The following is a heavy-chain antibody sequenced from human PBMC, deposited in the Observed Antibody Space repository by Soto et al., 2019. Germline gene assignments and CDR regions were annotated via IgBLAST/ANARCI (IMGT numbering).Heavy chain of an antibody. CDR3: ARGSYCSGGSCYQAPVID. V-gene: IGHV4-30-4*01. CDR1: GGSISSGDYY. J-gene: IGHJ4*02. Sequence: QVQLQESGPGQVKPSQTLTLTCTVSGGSISSGDYYWSWIRQPPGKGLEWIGYIYYSGSTYYNPSLKSRVTISVDTSKNQFSLKLSSVTAADTAVYYCARGSYCSGGSCYQAPVIDWGQGTLVTVSS. CDR2: IYYSGST. D-gene: IGHD2-15*01.